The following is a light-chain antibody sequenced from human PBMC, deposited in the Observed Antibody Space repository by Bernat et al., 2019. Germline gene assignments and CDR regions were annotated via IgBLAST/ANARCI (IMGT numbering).Light chain of an antibody. CDR1: TIGIKS. V-gene: IGLV3-21*03. J-gene: IGLJ3*02. CDR2: DES. CDR3: QVWHSASYHWV. Sequence: YVLTQPPSVSGAPGKTATIACAGNTIGIKSLHWYQQKPTQPPVFVLYDESDRPSGVPDRCFGTNSGNTATLPISRVEAGDEDDYYCQVWHSASYHWVFGGGTTLTVL.